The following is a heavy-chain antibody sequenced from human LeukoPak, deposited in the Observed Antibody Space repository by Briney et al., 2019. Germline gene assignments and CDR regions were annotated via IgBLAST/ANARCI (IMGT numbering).Heavy chain of an antibody. CDR1: GGSISSYY. Sequence: SETLSLTCTVSGGSISSYYWCWIRQPPGKGLEWIGYIYYSGSTNYNPSLKSRVTVSVDTSKNQFSLKLGSVTAADTAVYYCARVVYGGNSLSFDYWGQGTLVTVSS. CDR3: ARVVYGGNSLSFDY. D-gene: IGHD4-23*01. V-gene: IGHV4-59*01. CDR2: IYYSGST. J-gene: IGHJ4*02.